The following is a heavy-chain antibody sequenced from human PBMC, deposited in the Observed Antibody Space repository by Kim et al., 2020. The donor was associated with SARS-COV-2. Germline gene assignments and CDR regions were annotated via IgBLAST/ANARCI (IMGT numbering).Heavy chain of an antibody. J-gene: IGHJ6*02. V-gene: IGHV3-53*01. Sequence: FTISRDNSKNTLYLQMNSLRAEDTAVYYCARGSMIRGVIRGIGDYYGLDVWGQGTAVTVSS. CDR3: ARGSMIRGVIRGIGDYYGLDV. D-gene: IGHD3-10*01.